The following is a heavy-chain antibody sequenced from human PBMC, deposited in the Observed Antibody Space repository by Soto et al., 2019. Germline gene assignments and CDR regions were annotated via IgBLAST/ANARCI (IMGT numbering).Heavy chain of an antibody. CDR1: GFTFSSYA. J-gene: IGHJ3*02. CDR2: ISDSGTGT. D-gene: IGHD3-22*01. CDR3: AKDHTVVIRDAFDI. V-gene: IGHV3-23*01. Sequence: EVQILESGGGLVQPGGSLRLSCAASGFTFSSYAMYWVRQAPGKGLAWVSGISDSGTGTYYADSVKRRFTISRDNSKNTVYLQMKSLRAEDTAVYYCAKDHTVVIRDAFDICGPGTMVNVST.